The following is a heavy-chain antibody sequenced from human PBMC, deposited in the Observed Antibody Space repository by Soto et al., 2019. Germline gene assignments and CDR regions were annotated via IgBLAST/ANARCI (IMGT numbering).Heavy chain of an antibody. CDR2: ISWDGGST. Sequence: EVQLVESGGVVVQPGGSLRLSCAASGFTFDDYTMHWVRQAPGKGLEWVSLISWDGGSTYYADSVKGRFTISRDNSKNSLYLQMNSLRTEDTALYYCAKDILGRYYDSSGYGDPGYYYYGMDVWGQGTTVTVSS. CDR1: GFTFDDYT. J-gene: IGHJ6*02. V-gene: IGHV3-43*01. CDR3: AKDILGRYYDSSGYGDPGYYYYGMDV. D-gene: IGHD3-22*01.